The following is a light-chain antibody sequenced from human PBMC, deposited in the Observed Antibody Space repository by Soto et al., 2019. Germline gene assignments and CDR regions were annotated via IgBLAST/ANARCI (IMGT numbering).Light chain of an antibody. CDR2: EGS. Sequence: QSALTQPASVSGSPGQSITISCTGTSIGLGSYNLVSWHQHHPGKAPKLMIYEGSKRPSGVSNRFSGSKSGNTASLTISGLQAEDEADYSCCSYAGSGSYVFGTGTKVTVL. CDR3: CSYAGSGSYV. CDR1: SIGLGSYNL. V-gene: IGLV2-23*01. J-gene: IGLJ1*01.